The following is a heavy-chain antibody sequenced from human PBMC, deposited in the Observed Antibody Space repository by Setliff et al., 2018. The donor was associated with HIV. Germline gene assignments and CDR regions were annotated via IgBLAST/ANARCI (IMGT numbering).Heavy chain of an antibody. V-gene: IGHV4-59*12. CDR2: IFSSGST. Sequence: PSETLSLTCTVSGGSISSYCWNWIRQSPGRGLEWIGFIFSSGSTKYNPSLQSRVTMSIDTSKNQFSLKLSSVTAADTAVYYCARGGLGVVGAIDYWSQGTLVTVSS. CDR3: ARGGLGVVGAIDY. D-gene: IGHD2-15*01. CDR1: GGSISSYC. J-gene: IGHJ4*02.